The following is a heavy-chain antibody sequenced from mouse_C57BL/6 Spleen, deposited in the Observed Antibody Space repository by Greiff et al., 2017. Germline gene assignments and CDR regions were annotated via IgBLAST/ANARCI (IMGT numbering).Heavy chain of an antibody. V-gene: IGHV5-17*01. CDR2: ISSGSSTI. CDR3: ARRWLRGYFDY. D-gene: IGHD2-2*01. J-gene: IGHJ2*01. CDR1: GFTFSDYG. Sequence: EVKVEESGGGLVKPGGSLKLSCAASGFTFSDYGMHWVRQAPEKGLEWVAYISSGSSTIYYADTVKGRFTISRDNAKNTLFLQMTSLRSEDTAMYYCARRWLRGYFDYWGQGTTLTVSS.